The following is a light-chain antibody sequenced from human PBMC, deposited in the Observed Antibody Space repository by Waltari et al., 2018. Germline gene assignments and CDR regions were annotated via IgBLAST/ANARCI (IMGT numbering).Light chain of an antibody. CDR1: RLEDQF. Sequence: SLELTQPPSVSVSPGQTASISCSGHRLEDQFVCWYQQKPGQYPLLVIYKDSKRPSEIPERYSGANSGNTATLTISGTQAVDEADYYCQAWDSNTHVVFGGGTKLTVL. CDR3: QAWDSNTHVV. V-gene: IGLV3-1*01. CDR2: KDS. J-gene: IGLJ2*01.